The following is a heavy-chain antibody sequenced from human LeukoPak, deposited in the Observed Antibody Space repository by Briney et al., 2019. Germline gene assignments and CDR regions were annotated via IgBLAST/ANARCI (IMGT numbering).Heavy chain of an antibody. D-gene: IGHD1-14*01. CDR3: ARHPQWARTGAFDY. CDR1: GGSISPYY. CDR2: IYYDGGT. Sequence: SETLSLTCTVSGGSISPYYWSWIRQPPGKGLEWIGYIYYDGGTKYNPSLKSRVTISVDTSNDHFSLKLSSLTAADTAVYYCARHPQWARTGAFDYWGLGTLVTVSS. V-gene: IGHV4-59*08. J-gene: IGHJ4*02.